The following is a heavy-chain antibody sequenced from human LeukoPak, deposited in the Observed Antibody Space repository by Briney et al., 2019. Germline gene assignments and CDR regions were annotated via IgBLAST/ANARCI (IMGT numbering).Heavy chain of an antibody. Sequence: QPGRSLRLSCAASGFTFSSYGMPWVRQAPGKGLEWVAVISYDGSNKYYADSVKGRFTISRDNSKNTLYLQMNSLRAEDTAVYYCAKXXXGPIGYCSGGSCYFRYYGMDVWGQGTTVTVSS. D-gene: IGHD2-15*01. CDR2: ISYDGSNK. J-gene: IGHJ6*02. V-gene: IGHV3-30*18. CDR1: GFTFSSYG. CDR3: AKXXXGPIGYCSGGSCYFRYYGMDV.